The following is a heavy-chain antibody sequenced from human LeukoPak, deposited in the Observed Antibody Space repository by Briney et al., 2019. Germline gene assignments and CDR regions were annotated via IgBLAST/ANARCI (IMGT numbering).Heavy chain of an antibody. CDR1: GFTFGSSW. V-gene: IGHV3-33*08. CDR3: ARDSDRSFDY. CDR2: IWYDGSNK. J-gene: IGHJ4*02. Sequence: PGGSLRLSCVVSGFTFGSSWMSWVRQAPGKGLEWVAVIWYDGSNKNYADSVKGRFTISRDNSKNTLYLQMNSLRAEDTAVYYCARDSDRSFDYWGQGTLVIVPS.